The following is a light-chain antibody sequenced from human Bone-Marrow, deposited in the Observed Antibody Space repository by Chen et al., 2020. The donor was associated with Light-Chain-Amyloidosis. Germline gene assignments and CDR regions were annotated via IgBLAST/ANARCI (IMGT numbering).Light chain of an antibody. Sequence: EIVLTQSPDTLCFSTGERATLSCSASPSVSSSYLACYQQKPGQAPRLLIYCASSRATGIPDRFSGSGSGTDFTLTISRLEPEDFAVSYCPQYGSSPWTFGQGTKVEIK. V-gene: IGKV3-20*01. J-gene: IGKJ1*01. CDR2: CAS. CDR1: PSVSSSY. CDR3: PQYGSSPWT.